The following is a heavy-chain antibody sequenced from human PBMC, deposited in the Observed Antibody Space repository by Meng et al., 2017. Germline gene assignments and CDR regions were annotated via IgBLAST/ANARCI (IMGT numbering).Heavy chain of an antibody. CDR2: IYHSGST. CDR3: ASGYGDYSLFDY. D-gene: IGHD4-17*01. CDR1: GYSISSGYY. V-gene: IGHV4-38-2*02. J-gene: IGHJ4*01. Sequence: GSLRLSCTVSGYSISSGYYWGWVRQPPGKGLEWIGSIYHSGSTYYNPSLKSRVTISVDTSKNQFSLKLSSVTAADTAVYYCASGYGDYSLFDYWGQGTLVTVSS.